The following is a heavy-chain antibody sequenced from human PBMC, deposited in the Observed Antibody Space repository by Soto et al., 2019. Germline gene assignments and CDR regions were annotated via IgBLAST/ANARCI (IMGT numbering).Heavy chain of an antibody. CDR3: ARDIGFDYVN. CDR1: VFNVMSYW. V-gene: IGHV3-7*01. D-gene: IGHD3-16*01. Sequence: WWSLRLSCSVSVFNVMSYWMSWCRQAPGKGLEWVASVKEDGSELYYLHSVRGRFSISRDSAGNALHLTMNYLSAEDTGVYFCARDIGFDYVNWGQGIPVTVSS. CDR2: VKEDGSEL. J-gene: IGHJ4*02.